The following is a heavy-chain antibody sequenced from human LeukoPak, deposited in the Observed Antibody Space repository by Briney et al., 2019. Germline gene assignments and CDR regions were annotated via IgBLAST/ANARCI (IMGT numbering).Heavy chain of an antibody. J-gene: IGHJ4*02. CDR3: ARSSGRIVCDY. D-gene: IGHD3-22*01. Sequence: SETLSLTCTVSGGSLSSYYWSWIRQPPGKGLEWIGYIYYSGSTNYNPSLKSRVTISVDTSKNQFSLKVTSVTAADTAVYYCARSSGRIVCDYWGQGTLVTVSS. V-gene: IGHV4-59*08. CDR2: IYYSGST. CDR1: GGSLSSYY.